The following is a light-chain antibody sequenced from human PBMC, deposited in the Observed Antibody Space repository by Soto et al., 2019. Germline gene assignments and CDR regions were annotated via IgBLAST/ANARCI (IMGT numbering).Light chain of an antibody. CDR1: NIGSKS. V-gene: IGLV3-21*02. CDR3: QVWDSSSDHPFYV. J-gene: IGLJ1*01. CDR2: DDS. Sequence: SYELTQPPSVSVAPGQTARITCGGNNIGSKSVHWYQQKPGQAHVLVVYDDSDRPSGIPERFSGSNSGNTATLTISRVEAGDEADYYCQVWDSSSDHPFYVFGTGTKVTVL.